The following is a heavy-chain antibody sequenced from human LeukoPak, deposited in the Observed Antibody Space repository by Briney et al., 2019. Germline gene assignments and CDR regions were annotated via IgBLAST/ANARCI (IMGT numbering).Heavy chain of an antibody. V-gene: IGHV1-46*01. CDR3: ARGSGEVGATYYYYGMDV. D-gene: IGHD1-26*01. J-gene: IGHJ6*02. CDR1: GYSFTAFY. Sequence: ASVKVSCKTSGYSFTAFYIHWVRQAPGQGLEWMGIINPSGGSTSYAQKFQGRVTMTRDTSTSTVYMELSSLRSEDTAVYYCARGSGEVGATYYYYGMDVWGQGTTVTVSS. CDR2: INPSGGST.